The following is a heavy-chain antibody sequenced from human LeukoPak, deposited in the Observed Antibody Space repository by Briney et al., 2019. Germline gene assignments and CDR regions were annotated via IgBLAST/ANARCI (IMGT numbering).Heavy chain of an antibody. CDR3: ARGYGDYVPWFDP. J-gene: IGHJ5*02. CDR2: ISGSGGST. D-gene: IGHD4-17*01. Sequence: GVLRLSCAASGFTFNSYAMSWVRRAPGKGLEWVSAISGSGGSTYYADSVKGRFTISRDISKNTLYLQMNSLRAEDTAVYYCARGYGDYVPWFDPWGQGTLVTVSS. CDR1: GFTFNSYA. V-gene: IGHV3-23*01.